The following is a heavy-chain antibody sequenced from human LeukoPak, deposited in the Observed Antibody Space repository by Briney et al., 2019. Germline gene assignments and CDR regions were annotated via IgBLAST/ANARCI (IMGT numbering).Heavy chain of an antibody. V-gene: IGHV1-2*02. D-gene: IGHD5-18*01. Sequence: ASVKVSCKASGYTFTAKYMYWVRQAAGQGLEWMGWINPNSGGTNYAQNFQGRVTMTRDTSVSTVYMELTRLTSDDTAVYFCARGGYSYAVDYWGQGTLVTVSS. J-gene: IGHJ4*02. CDR3: ARGGYSYAVDY. CDR1: GYTFTAKY. CDR2: INPNSGGT.